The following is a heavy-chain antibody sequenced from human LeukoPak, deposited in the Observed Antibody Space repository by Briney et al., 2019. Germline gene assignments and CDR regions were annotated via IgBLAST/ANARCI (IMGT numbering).Heavy chain of an antibody. J-gene: IGHJ4*02. CDR1: GYTFTAYY. Sequence: ASVKVSRKTSGYTFTAYYIHWLRQASGQGLEWMGWMNPNSGGTKYAQTFQGRVTLTRDTSISTAYLELSSLTSDDTAVYFCARQGSNSSGWYPVDDWGQGTLVTVSS. D-gene: IGHD6-19*01. V-gene: IGHV1-2*02. CDR2: MNPNSGGT. CDR3: ARQGSNSSGWYPVDD.